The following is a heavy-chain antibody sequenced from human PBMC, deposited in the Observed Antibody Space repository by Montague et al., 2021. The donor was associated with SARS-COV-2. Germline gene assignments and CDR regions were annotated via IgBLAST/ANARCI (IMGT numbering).Heavy chain of an antibody. D-gene: IGHD4-11*01. CDR1: GDSVSTYGVA. CDR2: TIYTGSAWYN. V-gene: IGHV6-1*01. Sequence: CAISGDSVSTYGVAWDWIRQSPSRGLEWLGMTIYTGSAWYNEYAESVNGRITINPDTPKNQSSLHLTSVTPEDTAVYYCARYSYRTFDFWGQGTLVTVSS. CDR3: ARYSYRTFDF. J-gene: IGHJ4*02.